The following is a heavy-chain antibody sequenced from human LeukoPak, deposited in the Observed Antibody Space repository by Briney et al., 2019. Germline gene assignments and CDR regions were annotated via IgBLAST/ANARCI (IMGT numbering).Heavy chain of an antibody. CDR2: INPSGGST. J-gene: IGHJ4*02. V-gene: IGHV1-46*01. D-gene: IGHD3-3*01. Sequence: GASVKVSCKASGYTFTSYYMHWVRQAPGQGLEWMGIINPSGGSTSYAQKFQGRVTMTRDTSTSTVYMELSSLRSEDTAVYYCARVRGDYYDFWSGYYDYWGQGTLVTVSS. CDR1: GYTFTSYY. CDR3: ARVRGDYYDFWSGYYDY.